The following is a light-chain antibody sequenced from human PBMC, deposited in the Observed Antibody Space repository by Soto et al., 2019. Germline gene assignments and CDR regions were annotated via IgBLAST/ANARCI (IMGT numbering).Light chain of an antibody. CDR1: SSDVGGYNY. Sequence: QSALTQPPSASGSPGQSVTISCTGTSSDVGGYNYVSWYQQHPGKAPKIMIYGVSKRPSGVPDRFSGSKSGNTASLTVSGLQAEDEADYYCSSYVGSNKEVFGTGTKVTVL. J-gene: IGLJ1*01. V-gene: IGLV2-8*01. CDR3: SSYVGSNKEV. CDR2: GVS.